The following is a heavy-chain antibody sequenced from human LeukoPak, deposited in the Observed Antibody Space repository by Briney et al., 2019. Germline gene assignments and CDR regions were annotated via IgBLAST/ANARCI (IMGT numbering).Heavy chain of an antibody. Sequence: GGSLRLSCAASTFTFSSYSMNWVRQAPGKGLEWVSTITGSSVSTYYADSVKGRFTISRDNSKNTLYLQMNSLRAEDTAIYYCAKAYTSGWYYFDYWGQGTLVTVSS. D-gene: IGHD6-19*01. J-gene: IGHJ4*02. V-gene: IGHV3-23*01. CDR3: AKAYTSGWYYFDY. CDR1: TFTFSSYS. CDR2: ITGSSVST.